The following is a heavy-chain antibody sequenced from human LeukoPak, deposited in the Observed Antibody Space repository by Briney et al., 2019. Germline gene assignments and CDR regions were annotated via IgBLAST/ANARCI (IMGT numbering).Heavy chain of an antibody. J-gene: IGHJ4*02. CDR1: GGSISSSSYY. D-gene: IGHD3-10*01. CDR2: IDYSGGI. Sequence: SETLSLTRTVSGGSISSSSYYWGWIRQPPGKGLELIASIDYSGGIYYNPSLKSRVTISVDTSKNQFFLKLSSVTAADTAVYYCARRGGSGSRGDYYFDYWGQGTLVTVSS. CDR3: ARRGGSGSRGDYYFDY. V-gene: IGHV4-39*01.